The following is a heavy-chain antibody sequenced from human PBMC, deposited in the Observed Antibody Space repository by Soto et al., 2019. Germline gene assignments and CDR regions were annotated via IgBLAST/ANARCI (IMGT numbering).Heavy chain of an antibody. CDR3: AKRGSGSQFDD. Sequence: EVQLLESGGGLVQPGGSLRLSCAASGFTFSSYAMSWVRQAPGKGLEWVSVISGSGGSTYYADSVKGRFTISRDNSKNTLYMKMNGLRAEDTAVYYCAKRGSGSQFDDGGQGALVTVSS. V-gene: IGHV3-23*01. CDR2: ISGSGGST. D-gene: IGHD1-26*01. CDR1: GFTFSSYA. J-gene: IGHJ4*02.